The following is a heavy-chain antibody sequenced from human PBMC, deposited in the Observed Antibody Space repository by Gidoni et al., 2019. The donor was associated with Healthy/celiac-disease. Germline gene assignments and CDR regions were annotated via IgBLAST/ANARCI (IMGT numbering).Heavy chain of an antibody. CDR2: INHSGST. V-gene: IGHV4-34*01. Sequence: QVQLQQWGAGLLKPSETLPLTCAVYGGSFSGYYWSWIRQPPGKGLEWIGEINHSGSTNYNPSLKSRVTISVDTSKNQFSLKLSSVTAADTAVYYCARGSGLLPRPWGQGTLVTVSS. CDR1: GGSFSGYY. J-gene: IGHJ5*02. CDR3: ARGSGLLPRP. D-gene: IGHD2-15*01.